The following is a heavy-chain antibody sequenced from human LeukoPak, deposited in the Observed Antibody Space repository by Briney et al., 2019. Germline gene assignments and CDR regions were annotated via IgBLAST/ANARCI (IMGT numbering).Heavy chain of an antibody. J-gene: IGHJ4*02. CDR2: ISGYNGYA. V-gene: IGHV1-18*04. CDR1: GYTVTNYG. D-gene: IGHD1-26*01. CDR3: VRDYHRIVGTLASDY. Sequence: ASVKVSCKASGYTVTNYGISWVRQAPGQRLEGMGWISGYNGYANYAQKFQGRVTMTTNTSTSTAYMELRSLRSDETAVFYCVRDYHRIVGTLASDYWGQGTLVTVSS.